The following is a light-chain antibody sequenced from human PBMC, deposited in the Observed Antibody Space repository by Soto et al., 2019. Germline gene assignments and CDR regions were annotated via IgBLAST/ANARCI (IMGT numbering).Light chain of an antibody. CDR3: HHYASSRHT. CDR2: GAS. Sequence: EVVMTQSPATLSVSLGDRATLSCRASQSVSSTYLAWYRHKPGQAPRLLIYGASIRAADIPDRFSGSGSGTDFTLTISGLEPEDFAVYYCHHYASSRHTFGQGTKVESK. CDR1: QSVSSTY. J-gene: IGKJ2*01. V-gene: IGKV3-20*01.